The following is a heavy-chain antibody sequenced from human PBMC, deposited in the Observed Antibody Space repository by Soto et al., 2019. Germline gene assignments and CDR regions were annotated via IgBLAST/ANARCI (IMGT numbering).Heavy chain of an antibody. V-gene: IGHV4-59*01. J-gene: IGHJ4*02. CDR3: ARSVAVPGAHIDY. D-gene: IGHD6-19*01. Sequence: SETLSLTCSVSGGSTSGSYWSWIRQSPGKGLEWLGYVYYTGGTNYSPSLRSRVSISVDTSKNEFSLRLSSVTAADTAVYFCARSVAVPGAHIDYWGQGTQVTVSS. CDR1: GGSTSGSY. CDR2: VYYTGGT.